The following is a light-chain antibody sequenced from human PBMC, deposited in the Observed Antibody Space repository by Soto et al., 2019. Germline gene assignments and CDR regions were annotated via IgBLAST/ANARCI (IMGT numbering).Light chain of an antibody. J-gene: IGKJ4*01. CDR1: QSIRSY. CDR3: QQRGSWPPLT. CDR2: DAS. V-gene: IGKV3-11*01. Sequence: EIVLTQSPATLSLSPGERATLSCRASQSIRSYLAWYQQKPGQAPRLLIYDASNRATGIPARFSGSGSGTDFTLTISSLEPEDFAVYYCQQRGSWPPLTFGGGTKVEIK.